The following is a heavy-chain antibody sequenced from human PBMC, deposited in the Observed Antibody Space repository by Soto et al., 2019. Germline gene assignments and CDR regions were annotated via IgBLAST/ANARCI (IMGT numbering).Heavy chain of an antibody. CDR2: IYYSGST. V-gene: IGHV4-59*01. CDR1: GGSISSYY. CDR3: ARSILLWFGESSYYYYYGMDV. D-gene: IGHD3-10*01. Sequence: SETLSLTCTVSGGSISSYYWNWIRQPPGKGLEWIGYIYYSGSTNYNPSLKSRVTISVDTSKNQLSLKLSSVTAADTAVYYCARSILLWFGESSYYYYYGMDVWGQGTTVTVSS. J-gene: IGHJ6*02.